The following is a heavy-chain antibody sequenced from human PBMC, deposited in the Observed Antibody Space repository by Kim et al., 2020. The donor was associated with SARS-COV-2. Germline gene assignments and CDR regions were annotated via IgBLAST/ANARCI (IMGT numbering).Heavy chain of an antibody. V-gene: IGHV3-9*01. CDR1: GFTFDDYA. CDR3: AKDTGYYFDY. J-gene: IGHJ4*02. CDR2: ISWNSGSI. Sequence: GGSLRLSCAASGFTFDDYAMHWVRQAPGKGLEWVSGISWNSGSIGYADSVKGRFTISRDNAKNSLYLQMNSLRAEDTALYYCAKDTGYYFDYWGQGTLVTVSS.